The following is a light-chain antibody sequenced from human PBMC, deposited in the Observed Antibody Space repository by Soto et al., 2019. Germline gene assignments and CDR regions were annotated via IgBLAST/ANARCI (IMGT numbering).Light chain of an antibody. CDR1: QSVTDSY. Sequence: EVVMTQSPATLSVSPGEGATLSCRASQSVTDSYLAWYQQKPGQAPRLLIYGASSRATGIPDRFSGSGSGTDFTLTISRLEPEDFVMYYCQQYGSSPPTFGQGTRLEIK. V-gene: IGKV3-20*01. CDR3: QQYGSSPPT. CDR2: GAS. J-gene: IGKJ5*01.